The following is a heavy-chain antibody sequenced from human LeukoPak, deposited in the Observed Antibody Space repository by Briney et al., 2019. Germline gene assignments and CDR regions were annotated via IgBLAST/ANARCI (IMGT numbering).Heavy chain of an antibody. CDR2: ISSSGST. Sequence: PSETLSLTCTVSGGSISNYYGTWIRQPAGKELEWIGRISSSGSTNCNPSLKSRVTMSVDTSKNQFSLKMSSVTAADTAVYYCARHPGYSGYDHGEYYFDYWGQGTLVTVSS. D-gene: IGHD5-12*01. V-gene: IGHV4-4*07. CDR1: GGSISNYY. J-gene: IGHJ4*02. CDR3: ARHPGYSGYDHGEYYFDY.